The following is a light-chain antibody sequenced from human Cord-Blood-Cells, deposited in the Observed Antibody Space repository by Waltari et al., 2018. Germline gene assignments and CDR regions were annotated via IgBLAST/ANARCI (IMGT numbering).Light chain of an antibody. V-gene: IGKV3-15*01. J-gene: IGKJ2*01. CDR1: QRVSSN. Sequence: EIVMTQTPGTRPGSPGERATLSCRASQRVSSNLAWYQQKPGQAPRLLIYGASTRATGIPARCSGSGSGTEFTLTISSLQSEDFAVYYCQQYNNWPRMYTFGQGTKLEIK. CDR3: QQYNNWPRMYT. CDR2: GAS.